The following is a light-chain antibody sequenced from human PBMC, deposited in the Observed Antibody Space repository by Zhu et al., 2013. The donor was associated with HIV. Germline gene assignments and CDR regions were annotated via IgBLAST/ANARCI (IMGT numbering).Light chain of an antibody. CDR1: QSVNSQ. J-gene: IGKJ4*01. Sequence: EMVLTQSPATLSVSPGERATLSCRASQSVNSQLAWYQQKPGQAPRLLIIGASTRATGIPDRFSGSGSGTDFTLTISRVEPEDFAVYYCQQYNNWPPLTFGGGTKVEIK. CDR2: GAS. CDR3: QQYNNWPPLT. V-gene: IGKV3-15*01.